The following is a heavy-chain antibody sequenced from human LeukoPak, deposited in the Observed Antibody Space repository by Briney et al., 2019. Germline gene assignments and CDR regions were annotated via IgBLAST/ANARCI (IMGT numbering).Heavy chain of an antibody. D-gene: IGHD5-12*01. CDR2: ISGSGGST. CDR1: GFTFSSYA. V-gene: IGHV3-23*01. J-gene: IGHJ4*02. Sequence: GGSLRLSCAASGFTFSSYAMSWVRQAPGKGLEWVSAISGSGGSTYYADSVKGRFTISRDNSKNTLHLQMNSLRAEDTAVYYCAKDSLSGYDFSADYWGQGTLVTVSS. CDR3: AKDSLSGYDFSADY.